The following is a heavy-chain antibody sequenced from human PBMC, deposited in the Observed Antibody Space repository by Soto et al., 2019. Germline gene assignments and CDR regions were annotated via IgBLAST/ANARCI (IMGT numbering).Heavy chain of an antibody. V-gene: IGHV3-48*02. J-gene: IGHJ4*02. Sequence: GGSLRLSCAASGFTFSSYSMNWVRQAPGKGLEWVSYISSTSTTIYYADSVEGRFTISRDNAKNSLYLQMNSLRDEDTAVYYCASSYGVYFDYWGQGTLVTVSS. CDR2: ISSTSTTI. CDR3: ASSYGVYFDY. D-gene: IGHD4-17*01. CDR1: GFTFSSYS.